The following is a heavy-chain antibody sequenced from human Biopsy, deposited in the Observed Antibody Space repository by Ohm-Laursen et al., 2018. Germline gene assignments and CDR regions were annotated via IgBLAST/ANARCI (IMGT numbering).Heavy chain of an antibody. CDR1: GYTLTALS. CDR2: FAPENGKT. D-gene: IGHD1-1*01. V-gene: IGHV1-24*01. CDR3: AADINVWNVNY. Sequence: GSSVKVSCNVSGYTLTALSMHWVRQAPGRGLEWMGGFAPENGKTIYAQKFQGRITMTEDTSTDTAYMELSSLRSGDTAVYYCAADINVWNVNYWGQGTQVTVSS. J-gene: IGHJ4*02.